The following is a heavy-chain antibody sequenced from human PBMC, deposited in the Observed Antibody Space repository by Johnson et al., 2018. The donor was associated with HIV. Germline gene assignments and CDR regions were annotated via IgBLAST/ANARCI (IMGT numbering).Heavy chain of an antibody. J-gene: IGHJ3*02. V-gene: IGHV3-7*05. D-gene: IGHD1-1*01. CDR2: IKQDGSAK. CDR3: AREWVNGAFDI. Sequence: VHLVESGGGLVQPGGSLRLSCAASGFTFSSYWMHWVRQAPGKGLEWVANIKQDGSAKYYVDSVKGRFTISRDNAKNSLYLQMNSLRAEDTAVYYCAREWVNGAFDIWGQGTMVTVSS. CDR1: GFTFSSYW.